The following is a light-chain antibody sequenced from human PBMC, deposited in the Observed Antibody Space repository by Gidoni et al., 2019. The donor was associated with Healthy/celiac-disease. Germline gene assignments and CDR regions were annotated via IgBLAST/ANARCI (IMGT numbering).Light chain of an antibody. CDR1: QSVSSY. Sequence: EIVFTQSRATLSLSPGERATLSCRSSQSVSSYLAWYQQQPGQAPSLFIYDASNSSTGIPARFSGSGSGTDFTLSIISLEPEDFAVYYCQQRSNWPPWTFGQGTKVEIK. CDR3: QQRSNWPPWT. J-gene: IGKJ1*01. V-gene: IGKV3-11*01. CDR2: DAS.